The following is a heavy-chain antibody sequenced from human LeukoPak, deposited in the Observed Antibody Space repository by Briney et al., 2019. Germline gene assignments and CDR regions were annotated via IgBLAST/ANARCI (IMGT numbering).Heavy chain of an antibody. J-gene: IGHJ4*02. CDR2: IDPSDSYT. CDR1: GYSFTSYW. CDR3: ARQRYDSSGYYYQPQDFDY. D-gene: IGHD3-22*01. Sequence: GESLKISCKGSGYSFTSYWISWVRQMPGKGLEWMERIDPSDSYTNYSPSFQGHVTISADKSISTAYLQWSSLKASDTAMYYCARQRYDSSGYYYQPQDFDYWGQGTLVTVSS. V-gene: IGHV5-10-1*01.